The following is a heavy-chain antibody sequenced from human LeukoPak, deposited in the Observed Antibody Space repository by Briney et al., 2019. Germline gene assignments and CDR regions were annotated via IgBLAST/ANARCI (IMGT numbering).Heavy chain of an antibody. CDR1: GYTFTSYG. Sequence: ASVKVSCKASGYTFTSYGISWVRQAPGQGLEWMGWISAYNGNTNYAQKLQGRVTMTTDTSTSTAYMELRSLRSDDTAVYYCARGSSGGSYAEDAFDIWGQGAMVTVSS. J-gene: IGHJ3*02. D-gene: IGHD1-26*01. V-gene: IGHV1-18*01. CDR2: ISAYNGNT. CDR3: ARGSSGGSYAEDAFDI.